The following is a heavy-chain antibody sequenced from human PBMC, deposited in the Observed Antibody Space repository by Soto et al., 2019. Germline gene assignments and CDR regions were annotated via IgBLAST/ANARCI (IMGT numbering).Heavy chain of an antibody. Sequence: GASVKVSCSASGYSFTSLDINWVRQTAGQGLEWMGWMEPSSGKTGYAQKFHDRVTMSSDTSINTAYMELTTLTSDDTAFYYCARGVTAGVDYWGQGTLVTVSS. J-gene: IGHJ4*02. CDR3: ARGVTAGVDY. V-gene: IGHV1-8*01. D-gene: IGHD2-21*02. CDR2: MEPSSGKT. CDR1: GYSFTSLD.